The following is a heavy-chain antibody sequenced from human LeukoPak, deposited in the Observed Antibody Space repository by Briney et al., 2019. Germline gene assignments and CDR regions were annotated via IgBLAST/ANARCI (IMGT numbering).Heavy chain of an antibody. CDR1: GGTFSSYA. CDR3: ARDSDDILTGYYSGSADYYYYYGMDV. CDR2: IIPIFGTA. Sequence: SVKVSCKASGGTFSSYAISWVRQAPGQGLEWMGGIIPIFGTANYAQKFQGRVTITADKSTSTAYTELSSLRSEDTAVYYCARDSDDILTGYYSGSADYYYYYGMDVWGKGTTVTVSS. J-gene: IGHJ6*04. V-gene: IGHV1-69*06. D-gene: IGHD3-9*01.